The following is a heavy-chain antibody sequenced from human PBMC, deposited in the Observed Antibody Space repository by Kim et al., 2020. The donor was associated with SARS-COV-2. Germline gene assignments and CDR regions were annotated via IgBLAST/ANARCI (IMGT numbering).Heavy chain of an antibody. CDR3: WKDHPALHY. CDR2: RR. V-gene: IGHV3-64D*09. J-gene: IGHJ4*02. Sequence: RRHYADSVKGRFTISRDNSKNTLFLQMTSRGVEDTAVYYCWKDHPALHYWGQGTLVTVSS.